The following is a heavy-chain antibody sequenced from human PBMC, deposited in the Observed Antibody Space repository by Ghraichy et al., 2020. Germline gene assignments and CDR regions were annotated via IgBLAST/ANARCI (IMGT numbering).Heavy chain of an antibody. CDR1: GGSVSDYY. CDR3: ARSDLGTYGLF. J-gene: IGHJ4*02. CDR2: FYPNGKG. Sequence: SETLSLSCTMSGGSVSDYYWTWIRQPAGKGLEWIGRFYPNGKGDYNTHLNSRVAMSLDTSKNQFSLRLNSVTAADTAIYYCARSDLGTYGLFWGRGTLVTVSS. D-gene: IGHD3-10*01. V-gene: IGHV4-4*07.